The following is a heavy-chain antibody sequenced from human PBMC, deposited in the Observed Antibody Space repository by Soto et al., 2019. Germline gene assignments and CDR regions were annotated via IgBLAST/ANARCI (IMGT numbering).Heavy chain of an antibody. CDR2: TYYRSKWYN. CDR3: ARDTEVTFVVLPAASPDGYWLAP. D-gene: IGHD2-2*01. CDR1: GDSVSSNSAA. J-gene: IGHJ5*02. V-gene: IGHV6-1*01. Sequence: PSQTLSLTCAISGDSVSSNSAAWNWIRQSPSRGLEWLGRTYYRSKWYNDYAVSVKSRITINPDTSKNQFSLQLNSVTPEDTAVYYCARDTEVTFVVLPAASPDGYWLAPWGQGTLVPVSS.